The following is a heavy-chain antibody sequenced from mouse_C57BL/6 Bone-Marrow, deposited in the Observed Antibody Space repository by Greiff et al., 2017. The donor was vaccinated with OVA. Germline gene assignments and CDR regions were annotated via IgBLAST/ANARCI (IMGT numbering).Heavy chain of an antibody. J-gene: IGHJ4*01. CDR1: GYTFTDYY. Sequence: QVQLQQSGAELVRPGASVKLSCKASGYTFTDYYINWVKQRPGQGLEWIARIYPGSGNTYYNEKFKGKATLTAEKSSSTAYMQLSSLTSEDSAVYFCARERLLDAMDYWGQGTSVTVSS. CDR2: IYPGSGNT. V-gene: IGHV1-76*01. D-gene: IGHD2-3*01. CDR3: ARERLLDAMDY.